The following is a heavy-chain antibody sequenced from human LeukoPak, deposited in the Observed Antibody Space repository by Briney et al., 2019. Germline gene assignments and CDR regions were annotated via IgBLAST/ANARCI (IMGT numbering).Heavy chain of an antibody. CDR1: GLTFSSYW. Sequence: GSLRLSCAASGLTFSSYWMTWVRQAPGKGLEWIGEINHSASARYSPSLKSRVTMSVDTSKNQFSLKLTSVTAADTAIYYRAREIIWGTYRRLYYFDSWGQGTLVTVSS. D-gene: IGHD3-16*02. CDR2: INHSASA. J-gene: IGHJ4*02. CDR3: AREIIWGTYRRLYYFDS. V-gene: IGHV4-34*01.